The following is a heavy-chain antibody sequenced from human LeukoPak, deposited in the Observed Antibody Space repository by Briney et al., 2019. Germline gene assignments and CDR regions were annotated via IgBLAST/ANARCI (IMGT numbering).Heavy chain of an antibody. D-gene: IGHD3-10*01. V-gene: IGHV5-51*01. CDR2: IYPGDSDT. CDR3: ARWDGYYGSGSSHYYMDV. Sequence: GESLKISCEGSGYSFTSYWNGWVRQMPGKGLEWMGIIYPGDSDTRYSPSFQGQVTISADKSISTAYLQWSSLKASDTAMYYCARWDGYYGSGSSHYYMDVWGKGTTVTVSS. J-gene: IGHJ6*03. CDR1: GYSFTSYW.